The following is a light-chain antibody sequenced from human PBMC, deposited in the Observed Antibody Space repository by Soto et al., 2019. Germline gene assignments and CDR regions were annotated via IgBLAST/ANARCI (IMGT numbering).Light chain of an antibody. CDR3: SSYTSSISLV. J-gene: IGLJ7*01. CDR2: DVT. CDR1: SRDVGAYNY. Sequence: QSVLTQPASVSGSPGQSINISCTGTSRDVGAYNYVSWYQQLPGQVPKLLIYDVTHRPAGVSSRFSGFKSGNTASLTISALQAEDEAHYYCSSYTSSISLVFGGGTQLTVL. V-gene: IGLV2-14*03.